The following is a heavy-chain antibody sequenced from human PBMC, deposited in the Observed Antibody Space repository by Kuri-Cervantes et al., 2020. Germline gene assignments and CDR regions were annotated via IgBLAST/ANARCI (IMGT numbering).Heavy chain of an antibody. V-gene: IGHV4-34*01. CDR2: IYRSGST. Sequence: SETLSLTCAVYGESLSDYYWSWIRQAPGKGLEWIGDIYRSGSTNHSPSLKSRVTISVDTSKSQFSLKLSSVTAADTAVYFCARAGQFIPVAGRDAFDIWGQGTLVTVSS. J-gene: IGHJ3*02. CDR1: GESLSDYY. D-gene: IGHD6-19*01. CDR3: ARAGQFIPVAGRDAFDI.